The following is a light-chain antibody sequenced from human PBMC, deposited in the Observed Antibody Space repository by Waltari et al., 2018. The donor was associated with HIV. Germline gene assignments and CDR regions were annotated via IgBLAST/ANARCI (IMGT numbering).Light chain of an antibody. CDR2: DDR. J-gene: IGLJ2*01. CDR1: NIGSKS. CDR3: QVWESSSDHVV. V-gene: IGLV3-21*02. Sequence: SYVLTQSPSVSVALGQTASLACGGDNIGSKSVAWYQQKPGQAPALVIYDDRDRPSGIPERFSGSNSGHTATLSIGRVEAGDEADYYCQVWESSSDHVVIGGGTKLTV.